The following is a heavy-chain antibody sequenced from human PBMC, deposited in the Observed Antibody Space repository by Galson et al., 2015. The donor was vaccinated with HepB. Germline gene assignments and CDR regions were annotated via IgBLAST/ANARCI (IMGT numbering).Heavy chain of an antibody. J-gene: IGHJ6*02. CDR1: GSTFSSYS. Sequence: SLRLSCAASGSTFSSYSMNWVRQAPGKGLEWVPYISSSSSTIYYADSVKGRFTISRDNAKNSLYLQMNSLRDEDTAVYYCARDLQLWLPPYYYYGMDVWGQGTTVTVSS. CDR3: ARDLQLWLPPYYYYGMDV. V-gene: IGHV3-48*02. CDR2: ISSSSSTI. D-gene: IGHD5-18*01.